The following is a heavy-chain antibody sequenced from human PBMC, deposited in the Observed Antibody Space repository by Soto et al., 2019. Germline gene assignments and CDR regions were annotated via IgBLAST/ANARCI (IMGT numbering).Heavy chain of an antibody. Sequence: SVKVSCKASGGTFSSYAISWVRQAPGQGLEWMGGLIPIFGTANYAQKFQGRVTITADESTSTAYMELSSLRSEDTAVYYCASGYWCSGGSCYSVHPPLDYWGQGTPVTVSS. J-gene: IGHJ4*02. CDR1: GGTFSSYA. CDR3: ASGYWCSGGSCYSVHPPLDY. CDR2: LIPIFGTA. D-gene: IGHD2-15*01. V-gene: IGHV1-69*13.